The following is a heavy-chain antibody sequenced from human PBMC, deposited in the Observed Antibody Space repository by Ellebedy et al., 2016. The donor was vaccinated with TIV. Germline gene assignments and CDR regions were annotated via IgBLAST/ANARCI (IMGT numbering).Heavy chain of an antibody. CDR1: GFTFSSYS. J-gene: IGHJ6*02. D-gene: IGHD4-17*01. CDR3: ARVNGDSCNGMDV. V-gene: IGHV3-48*02. CDR2: ISSSSSTI. Sequence: GESLKISXAASGFTFSSYSMNWVRQAPGKGLEWVSYISSSSSTIYYADSVKGRLTISRDNAKNSLYLQMNSLRDEDTAVYYCARVNGDSCNGMDVWGQGTTVTVSS.